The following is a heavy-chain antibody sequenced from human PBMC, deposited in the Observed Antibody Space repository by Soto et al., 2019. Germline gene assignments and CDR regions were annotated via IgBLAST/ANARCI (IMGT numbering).Heavy chain of an antibody. CDR3: ARHVGLYNSNGMDV. V-gene: IGHV4-39*01. J-gene: IGHJ6*02. CDR2: IYSTGST. D-gene: IGHD1-20*01. Sequence: SETLSLTCTVSGASISSSDCYWGWIRQPPGKGLEWIGSIYSTGSTYYNPSLKSRVTISIDTSKNQFSLKLSSVTAADTAVYSCARHVGLYNSNGMDVWGQGTAVTVSS. CDR1: GASISSSDCY.